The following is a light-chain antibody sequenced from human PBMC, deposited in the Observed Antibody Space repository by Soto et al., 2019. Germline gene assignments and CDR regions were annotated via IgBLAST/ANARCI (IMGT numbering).Light chain of an antibody. V-gene: IGKV3-20*01. J-gene: IGKJ3*01. Sequence: EIVLTQSPGTLSLSPGERATLSCRASQSVSSTSLAWYQQKPGQPPRLLIYGASSRATGIPDRFSGSGSGTDFTLTISRLEPEDFAVFYCQQYGGSHLITFGPGTKVDIK. CDR2: GAS. CDR1: QSVSSTS. CDR3: QQYGGSHLIT.